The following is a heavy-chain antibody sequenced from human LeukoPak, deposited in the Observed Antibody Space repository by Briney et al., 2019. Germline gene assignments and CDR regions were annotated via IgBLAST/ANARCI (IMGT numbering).Heavy chain of an antibody. V-gene: IGHV3-23*01. CDR3: AKDYSSSHYYYYYMDV. J-gene: IGHJ6*03. D-gene: IGHD6-6*01. Sequence: GGSLRLSCAASGFTFTIFGLNWVRQAPGKGPEWVSYIDARSGITYYADSVKGRFTISRDNSKNTLYLQMNSLRAEDTAVYYCAKDYSSSHYYYYYMDVWGKGTTVTVSS. CDR1: GFTFTIFG. CDR2: IDARSGIT.